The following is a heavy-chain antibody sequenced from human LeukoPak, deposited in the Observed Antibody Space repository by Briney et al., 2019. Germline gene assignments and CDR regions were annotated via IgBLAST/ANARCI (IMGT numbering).Heavy chain of an antibody. J-gene: IGHJ6*04. CDR1: GFTFSSYW. V-gene: IGHV3-74*01. CDR2: INSDGSST. CDR3: ARGGTLGIFGVVLRMDV. D-gene: IGHD3-3*01. Sequence: GGSLRLSCAASGFTFSSYWMHWVRQAPGKGLVWVSRINSDGSSTSYADSVKGRFTISRDNAKNSLYLQMNSLRAEDTALYYCARGGTLGIFGVVLRMDVWGKGTTVTVSS.